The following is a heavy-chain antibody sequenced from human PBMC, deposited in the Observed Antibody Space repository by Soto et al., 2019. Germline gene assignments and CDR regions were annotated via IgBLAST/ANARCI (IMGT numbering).Heavy chain of an antibody. J-gene: IGHJ6*02. D-gene: IGHD3-10*01. CDR2: IWYDGSNK. V-gene: IGHV3-33*01. Sequence: QVQLVESGGGVVQPGRSLRLSCAASGFTFSSYGMHWVRQAPGKGLEWVTLIWYDGSNKYYADSVKGRFTISRDNSKNTLYLQMNSLRAEDTAVYYCARDQGAGAHYYYGMDVWGQGTTVTVSS. CDR1: GFTFSSYG. CDR3: ARDQGAGAHYYYGMDV.